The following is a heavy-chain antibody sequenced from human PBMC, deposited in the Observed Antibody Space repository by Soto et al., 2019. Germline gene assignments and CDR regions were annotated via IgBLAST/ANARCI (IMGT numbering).Heavy chain of an antibody. CDR1: GGSISSGDYY. V-gene: IGHV4-30-4*01. Sequence: SETLSLTCTVSGGSISSGDYYWSWIRQPPGKGLEWIGYIYYSGSTYYNPSLKSRVTISVDTSKNQFSLKLSPVTAADTAVYYCARGGDFWSGYPTYGMDVWGQGTTVTVSS. D-gene: IGHD3-3*01. CDR3: ARGGDFWSGYPTYGMDV. CDR2: IYYSGST. J-gene: IGHJ6*02.